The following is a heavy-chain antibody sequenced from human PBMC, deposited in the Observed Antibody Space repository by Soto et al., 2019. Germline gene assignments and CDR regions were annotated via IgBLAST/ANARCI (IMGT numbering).Heavy chain of an antibody. CDR3: ARDDFGDLWRTFDL. J-gene: IGHJ3*01. Sequence: QVQLVQSGPEVKKSGASVKISCKASGYTFINYGISWVRQAPGQGLEWPGWITDYNGYTKYARKFPDRVTMTTGPSTTTAYMELRSLRSDDTAVYFCARDDFGDLWRTFDLWGQGTKVTVSS. D-gene: IGHD4-17*01. CDR2: ITDYNGYT. V-gene: IGHV1-18*04. CDR1: GYTFINYG.